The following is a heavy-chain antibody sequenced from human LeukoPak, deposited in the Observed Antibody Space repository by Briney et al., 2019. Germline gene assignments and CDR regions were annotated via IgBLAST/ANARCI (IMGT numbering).Heavy chain of an antibody. J-gene: IGHJ6*03. V-gene: IGHV5-51*01. D-gene: IGHD3-10*01. CDR2: IYPGDSDT. CDR1: GYSFTSYW. CDR3: ARLGYYGSGSYYIDYYYMDV. Sequence: GESLKISCKGSGYSFTSYWIGWVRQMPGKGLEWMGIIYPGDSDTRYSPSFQGQVTISADKSISTAYLQWSSLKASDTAMYYCARLGYYGSGSYYIDYYYMDVWGKGTTVTVSS.